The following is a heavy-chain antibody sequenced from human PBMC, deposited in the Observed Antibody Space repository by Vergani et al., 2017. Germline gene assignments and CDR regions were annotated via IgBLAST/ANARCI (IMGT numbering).Heavy chain of an antibody. J-gene: IGHJ5*02. CDR2: IYPNGNG. V-gene: IGHV4-4*07. D-gene: IGHD2-21*01. Sequence: QVHLQESGPGVVKPSDTLSLTCTVSGGSMSDFYWTWIRQPAGRGLEWIGRIYPNGNGNYNESLRSRLTMSIDTSRSQFSLSLSSVIAADTAVYYCARGNCGVNCPKYNWLAPWGRGILVTVSS. CDR1: GGSMSDFY. CDR3: ARGNCGVNCPKYNWLAP.